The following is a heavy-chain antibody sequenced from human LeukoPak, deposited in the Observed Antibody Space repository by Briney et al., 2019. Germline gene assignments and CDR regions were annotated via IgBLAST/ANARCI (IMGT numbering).Heavy chain of an antibody. D-gene: IGHD1-26*01. CDR2: IYHSGST. CDR1: GYSISSGYY. Sequence: SETLSLTCAVSGYSISSGYYWGWIRQPPGKGLEWIGSIYHSGSTYYSPSLKSRVTISVDTSKNQFSLKLSSVTAADTAVYYCASGELRWYFDLWGRGTLVTVSS. V-gene: IGHV4-38-2*01. CDR3: ASGELRWYFDL. J-gene: IGHJ2*01.